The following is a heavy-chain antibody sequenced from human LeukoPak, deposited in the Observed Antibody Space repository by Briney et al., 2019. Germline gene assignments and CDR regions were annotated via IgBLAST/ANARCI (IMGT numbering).Heavy chain of an antibody. CDR2: ISSSGSTI. V-gene: IGHV3-11*01. CDR1: GSTFSDYY. CDR3: ARVASYGSWFDP. J-gene: IGHJ5*02. Sequence: GGSLRLSCAASGSTFSDYYMSWIRQAPGKGLEWVSYISSSGSTIYYADSVKGRFTISRDNAKNSLYLQMNSLRAEDTAVYYCARVASYGSWFDPWGQGTLVTVSS. D-gene: IGHD5-18*01.